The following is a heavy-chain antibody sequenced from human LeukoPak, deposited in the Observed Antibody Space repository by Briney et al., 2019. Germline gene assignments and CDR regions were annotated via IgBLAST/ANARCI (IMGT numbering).Heavy chain of an antibody. D-gene: IGHD3-10*01. J-gene: IGHJ6*02. V-gene: IGHV4-59*01. Sequence: SETLSLTCTVSGGSISSYYWSWIRQPPGKGLEWIGNTYYSGSTNYNPSLKSRVTISVDTSKNQFSLILNSVTAADTAVYHCAREGMFYYGSGSRMSSYYYYALDVWGQGTTVTVSS. CDR2: TYYSGST. CDR3: AREGMFYYGSGSRMSSYYYYALDV. CDR1: GGSISSYY.